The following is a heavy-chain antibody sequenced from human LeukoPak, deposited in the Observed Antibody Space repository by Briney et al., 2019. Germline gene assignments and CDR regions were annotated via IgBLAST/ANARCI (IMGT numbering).Heavy chain of an antibody. J-gene: IGHJ6*03. CDR3: ARREMQQLPTHPYYYYYMDV. D-gene: IGHD6-13*01. CDR1: GYTFTSYG. Sequence: ASVKVSCKASGYTFTSYGISWVRQAPGQGLEWMGWISAYNGNTNYAQKLQGRVTMTTDTSTSTAYMELRRLRSDDTAVQYCARREMQQLPTHPYYYYYMDVWGKETTVTVSS. CDR2: ISAYNGNT. V-gene: IGHV1-18*01.